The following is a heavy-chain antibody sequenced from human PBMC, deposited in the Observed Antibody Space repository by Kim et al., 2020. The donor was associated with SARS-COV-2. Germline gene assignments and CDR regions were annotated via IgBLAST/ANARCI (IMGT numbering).Heavy chain of an antibody. V-gene: IGHV3-30*01. Sequence: SYADSGKGRSTISRDNSKNTLYLQMNSLRAEDTAVDYCARDSRTPGYVDYWGQGNPVTVSS. J-gene: IGHJ4*02. CDR3: ARDSRTPGYVDY.